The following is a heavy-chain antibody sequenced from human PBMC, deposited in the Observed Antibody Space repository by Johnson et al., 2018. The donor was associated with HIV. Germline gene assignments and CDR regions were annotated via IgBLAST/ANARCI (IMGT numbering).Heavy chain of an antibody. J-gene: IGHJ3*02. V-gene: IGHV3-7*01. CDR3: ARPGGGWYETAFDI. Sequence: VQLVESGGGLVQPGGSLRLSCAASGFTFSSYWMSWVRQAPGKGLEWVANIKQDGSETYYVDSVKGRFTISRDNAKNSLYLQMNSLRAEDTAVYYCARPGGGWYETAFDIWGQGTMVTVSS. CDR2: IKQDGSET. CDR1: GFTFSSYW. D-gene: IGHD6-19*01.